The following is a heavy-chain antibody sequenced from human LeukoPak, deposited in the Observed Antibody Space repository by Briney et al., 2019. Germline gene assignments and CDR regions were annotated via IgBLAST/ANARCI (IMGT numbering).Heavy chain of an antibody. CDR1: GFTFSSYS. CDR3: ARGEFAWIQGSYGMNV. J-gene: IGHJ6*02. Sequence: GGSLRLSCAASGFTFSSYSMNWVRQAPGMGLEWVSSISSSSSYIYYADSVKGRFTISRDNAKNSLYLQVNSLRPEDTAVYYCARGEFAWIQGSYGMNVWGQGTTVTVSS. V-gene: IGHV3-21*01. D-gene: IGHD5-18*01. CDR2: ISSSSSYI.